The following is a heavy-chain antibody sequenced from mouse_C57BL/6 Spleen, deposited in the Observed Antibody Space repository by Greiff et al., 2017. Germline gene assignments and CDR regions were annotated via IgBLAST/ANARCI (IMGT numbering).Heavy chain of an antibody. CDR3: ARQDYFDY. Sequence: DVHLVESGGGLVKPGGSLKLSCAASGFTFSDYGMHWVRQAPDKGLEWVAYISSGSSTIYYADTVKGRFTISRDNAQNTLFLQMTSLRSEDTAMYYSARQDYFDYWGQGTTLTVSS. CDR1: GFTFSDYG. J-gene: IGHJ2*01. V-gene: IGHV5-17*01. CDR2: ISSGSSTI.